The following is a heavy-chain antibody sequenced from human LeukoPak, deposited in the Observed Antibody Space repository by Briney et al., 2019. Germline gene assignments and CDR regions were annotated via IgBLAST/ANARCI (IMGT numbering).Heavy chain of an antibody. CDR1: GFTFSSYS. Sequence: GGSLRLSCAASGFTFSSYSMNWVRQASGKGLEWVSYISSSRSSTIYYADSVKGRFTISRDNAKNSLYLQMNSLRAEDTAVYYCATAMGYYYLDVWGKGTTVTVSS. CDR3: ATAMGYYYLDV. J-gene: IGHJ6*03. V-gene: IGHV3-48*01. CDR2: ISSSRSSTI.